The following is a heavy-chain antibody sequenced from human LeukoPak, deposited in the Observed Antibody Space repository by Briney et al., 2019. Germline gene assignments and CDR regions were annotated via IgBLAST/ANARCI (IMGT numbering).Heavy chain of an antibody. V-gene: IGHV4-31*03. Sequence: SETLSLTCTVSGGSFRTAGDYWSWIRQRPGQTLEWIGFIYHTGTTHYSASLQTRVTISLDMSKKQFSLKLTSVTAADTAVYYCARHSGYERDWGQGTLVTVSS. CDR1: GGSFRTAGDY. CDR2: IYHTGTT. J-gene: IGHJ4*02. CDR3: ARHSGYERD. D-gene: IGHD3-22*01.